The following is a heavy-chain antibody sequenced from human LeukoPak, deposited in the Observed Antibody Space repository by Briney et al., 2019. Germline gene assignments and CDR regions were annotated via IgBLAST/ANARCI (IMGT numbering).Heavy chain of an antibody. CDR1: GGSISSYY. J-gene: IGHJ4*02. D-gene: IGHD3-22*01. CDR2: IYYSGST. Sequence: SETLSLTCTVSGGSISSYYWSWIRQPPGKGLEWNGYIYYSGSTNYNPSLKSRVTISVDTSKNQFSLNLSSVTAADTAVYYCARHDSGYYYYWGQGTLVTVSS. CDR3: ARHDSGYYYY. V-gene: IGHV4-59*08.